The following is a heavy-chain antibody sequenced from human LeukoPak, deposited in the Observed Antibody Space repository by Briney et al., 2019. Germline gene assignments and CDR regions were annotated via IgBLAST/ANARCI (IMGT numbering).Heavy chain of an antibody. J-gene: IGHJ4*02. V-gene: IGHV3-74*01. CDR1: GFTFTDYW. Sequence: GGSLRLSCAASGFTFTDYWMHWVRQAPGRGLVWISRISSNGITTNYADSVKGRCTISRDNAKNTVYLQMNSLRAEDTAFYYCARGDYDSSGPTPLYWGQGTLVTVSS. CDR3: ARGDYDSSGPTPLY. CDR2: ISSNGITT. D-gene: IGHD3-22*01.